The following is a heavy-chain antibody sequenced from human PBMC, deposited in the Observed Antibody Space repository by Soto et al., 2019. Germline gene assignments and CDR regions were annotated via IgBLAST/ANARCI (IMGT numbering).Heavy chain of an antibody. V-gene: IGHV1-18*01. D-gene: IGHD3-10*01. CDR3: ARVVLLWFGESNYYHYGMDV. J-gene: IGHJ6*02. Sequence: ASVKVSCKASGYTFTNYGISWVRQAPRQGLEWMGWISAYNGNTNYAQKLQGRVTMTTDTSTSTAYMELRSLRSDDTAVYYCARVVLLWFGESNYYHYGMDVWGQGTTVTVSS. CDR2: ISAYNGNT. CDR1: GYTFTNYG.